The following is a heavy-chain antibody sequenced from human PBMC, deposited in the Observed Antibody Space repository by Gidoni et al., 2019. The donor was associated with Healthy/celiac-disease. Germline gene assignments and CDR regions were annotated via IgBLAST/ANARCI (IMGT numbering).Heavy chain of an antibody. D-gene: IGHD3-10*01. Sequence: EVQLVQSGAEVKKPGESLRISCKGSGSSFTSYWNGWVRQMPGKGLEWMGIIYPGDAATRYSPSFQGQVTISADKSISTAYLQWSSLKASDTAMYYCARSSTIYGSGSSRGPSGFDYWGQGTLVTVSS. CDR2: IYPGDAAT. CDR1: GSSFTSYW. CDR3: ARSSTIYGSGSSRGPSGFDY. V-gene: IGHV5-51*01. J-gene: IGHJ4*02.